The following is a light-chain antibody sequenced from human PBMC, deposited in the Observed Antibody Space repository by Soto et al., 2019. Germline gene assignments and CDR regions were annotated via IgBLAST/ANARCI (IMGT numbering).Light chain of an antibody. CDR2: DAY. J-gene: IGKJ5*01. CDR3: QQRHMWPIT. V-gene: IGKV3-11*01. Sequence: EIVLTQSPGTLSLSPGERATLSCRASQTVLNNYLTWYQQKPGQAPRLLIYDAYNRATGIPPRFSGSGSGTDFTLTISSLEPEDSAVYYCQQRHMWPITFGQGTRLEIK. CDR1: QTVLNNY.